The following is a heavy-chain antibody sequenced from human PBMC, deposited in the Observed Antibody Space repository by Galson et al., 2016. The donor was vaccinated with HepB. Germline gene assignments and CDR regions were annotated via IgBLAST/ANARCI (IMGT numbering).Heavy chain of an antibody. Sequence: SLRLSCAASGFTFSSYGMHWVRQAPGKGLEWVVVISSDGSNKYYADSVKGRFTTSRDNPKNTLYLQMSSLRPEDTAVYYCAKDVGGARGSRGWSWGASYDYYYYGMDVWGQGTTVTVSS. J-gene: IGHJ6*02. V-gene: IGHV3-30*18. D-gene: IGHD6-19*01. CDR1: GFTFSSYG. CDR2: ISSDGSNK. CDR3: AKDVGGARGSRGWSWGASYDYYYYGMDV.